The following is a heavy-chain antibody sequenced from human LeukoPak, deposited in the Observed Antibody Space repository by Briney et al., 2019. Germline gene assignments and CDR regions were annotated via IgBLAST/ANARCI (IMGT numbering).Heavy chain of an antibody. J-gene: IGHJ3*02. V-gene: IGHV3-49*04. Sequence: GGSLRLSCAASGFTFSSYSMNWVRQAPGKGLEWVGFIRSKAYGGTTEYAASVKGRFTISRDDSKSIAYLQMNSLKTEDTAVYYCTRDMYSSSWYLPAFDIWGQGTMVTVSS. CDR1: GFTFSSYS. D-gene: IGHD6-13*01. CDR3: TRDMYSSSWYLPAFDI. CDR2: IRSKAYGGTT.